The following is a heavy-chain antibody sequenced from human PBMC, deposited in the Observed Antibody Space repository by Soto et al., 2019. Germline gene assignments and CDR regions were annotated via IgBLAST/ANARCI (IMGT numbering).Heavy chain of an antibody. J-gene: IGHJ6*02. Sequence: GGPLRLSCAASGFSFDDFTMHWIRQAPGKGLEWVSLINWDGTATYYADSVKGRFTISRDNRKNSLYLQMNRLGPEDTALYFCAKDLCSRTNCYPAPLMYHYYGVDVWGQGTTVTVSS. D-gene: IGHD2-2*01. CDR3: AKDLCSRTNCYPAPLMYHYYGVDV. CDR1: GFSFDDFT. V-gene: IGHV3-43*01. CDR2: INWDGTAT.